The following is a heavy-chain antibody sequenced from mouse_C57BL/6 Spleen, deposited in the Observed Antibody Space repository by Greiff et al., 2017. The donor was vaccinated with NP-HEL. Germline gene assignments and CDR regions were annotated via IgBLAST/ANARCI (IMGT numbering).Heavy chain of an antibody. V-gene: IGHV1-69*01. Sequence: VQLQQPGAELVMPGASVKLSCKASGYTFTSYWMHWVKQRPGQGLEWIGEIDPSDSYTNYNQKFKGKSTLTVDKSSSTAYMQLSSLTSEDSAVYYCARGDWDGWYFDVWGTGTTVTVSS. J-gene: IGHJ1*03. CDR3: ARGDWDGWYFDV. CDR1: GYTFTSYW. CDR2: IDPSDSYT. D-gene: IGHD4-1*01.